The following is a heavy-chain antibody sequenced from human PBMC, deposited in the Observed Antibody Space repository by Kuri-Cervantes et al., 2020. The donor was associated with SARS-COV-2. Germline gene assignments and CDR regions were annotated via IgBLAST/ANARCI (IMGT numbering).Heavy chain of an antibody. CDR1: GFTFDDFA. CDR2: ISWNSNSI. J-gene: IGHJ4*02. Sequence: GGSLRLSCAGSGFTFDDFAMHWVRQAPGRGLEWVSGISWNSNSIVYADSVKGRFTISRDNSKNTLYLQMNSLRAEDTAVYYCAKSNAGGSWGGYYFDYWGQGTLVTVSS. D-gene: IGHD2-15*01. CDR3: AKSNAGGSWGGYYFDY. V-gene: IGHV3-9*01.